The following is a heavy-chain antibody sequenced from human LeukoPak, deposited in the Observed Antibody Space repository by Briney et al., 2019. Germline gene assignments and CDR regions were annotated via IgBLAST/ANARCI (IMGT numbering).Heavy chain of an antibody. CDR3: ARANREVRGVIITWDYGMDV. J-gene: IGHJ6*02. CDR2: IYHSGST. V-gene: IGHV4-4*02. Sequence: PSETLSLTCAVSGGSISSSNWWSWVRQPPGKGLEWIGEIYHSGSTNYNPSLKSRVTISVDWSRNQFSLKLSSVTAADTAVYYCARANREVRGVIITWDYGMDVWGQGTTVTVSS. CDR1: GGSISSSNW. D-gene: IGHD3-10*01.